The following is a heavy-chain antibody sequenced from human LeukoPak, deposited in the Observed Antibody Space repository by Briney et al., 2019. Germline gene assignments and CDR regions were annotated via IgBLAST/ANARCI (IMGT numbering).Heavy chain of an antibody. V-gene: IGHV4-4*02. CDR2: IYHSGST. D-gene: IGHD3-9*01. Sequence: NASGTLSLTCAVSGGSISSSNWWSWVRQPPGKGLEWIGEIYHSGSTNYNPSLKSRVTISVDKSKNQFSLKLSSVTAADTAVYYCARGSRLRYFDWSAEEGFDYWGQGTLVTVSS. J-gene: IGHJ4*02. CDR1: GGSISSSNW. CDR3: ARGSRLRYFDWSAEEGFDY.